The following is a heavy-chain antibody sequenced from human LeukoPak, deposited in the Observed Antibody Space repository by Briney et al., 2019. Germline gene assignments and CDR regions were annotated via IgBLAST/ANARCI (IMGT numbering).Heavy chain of an antibody. J-gene: IGHJ4*02. V-gene: IGHV3-7*03. CDR3: ARADTAMVPFDY. Sequence: GGSLRLSCAASGFTFSSYWMSWVRQPPGKGLGGVANIKQDGSEKYYVDSVKGQFTISRDNAKNSLYLQMNSLRAEDTAVYYCARADTAMVPFDYWGQGTLVTVSS. D-gene: IGHD5-18*01. CDR1: GFTFSSYW. CDR2: IKQDGSEK.